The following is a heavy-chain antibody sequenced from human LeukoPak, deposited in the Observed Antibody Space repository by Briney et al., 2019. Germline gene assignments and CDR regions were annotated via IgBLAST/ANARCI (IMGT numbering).Heavy chain of an antibody. V-gene: IGHV4-28*05. J-gene: IGHJ4*02. CDR2: IYYSGSV. D-gene: IGHD3-22*01. CDR3: ARCPSSGYYFDY. CDR1: GYSISSDNW. Sequence: SDTLSLTSAVSGYSISSDNWWGWIRQPPGKGLEWIGYIYYSGSVFYNPSLKSRVTMSVDTSKNQFSLQLRSVTAVDTAVYYCARCPSSGYYFDYWGQGTLVTVSS.